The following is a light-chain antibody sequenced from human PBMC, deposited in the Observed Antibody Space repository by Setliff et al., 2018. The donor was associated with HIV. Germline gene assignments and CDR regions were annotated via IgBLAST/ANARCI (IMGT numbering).Light chain of an antibody. CDR1: SSDVGAYNY. V-gene: IGLV2-11*01. CDR2: DVT. CDR3: WSYAGSSWV. J-gene: IGLJ1*01. Sequence: QPALTQPRSVSGSPGQSVAISCTGTSSDVGAYNYVSWYQQHPGKAPKLMIYDVTNRPSGVPDRFSGSKSGNTASLTISGLQADDGADYYCWSYAGSSWVFGTGTKVTVL.